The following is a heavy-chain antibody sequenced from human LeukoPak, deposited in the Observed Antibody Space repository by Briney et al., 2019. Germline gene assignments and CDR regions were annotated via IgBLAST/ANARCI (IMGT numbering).Heavy chain of an antibody. D-gene: IGHD2-2*02. Sequence: ASVKVSCKASGYTFTSYGISWVRQAPGQGLEWMGWISAYNGNTNYAQKLQGGVTMTTDTSTSTAYMELRSLRSDDTAVYYCARYCSSTSCYTFDYWGQGTLVTVSS. J-gene: IGHJ4*02. CDR2: ISAYNGNT. CDR3: ARYCSSTSCYTFDY. CDR1: GYTFTSYG. V-gene: IGHV1-18*01.